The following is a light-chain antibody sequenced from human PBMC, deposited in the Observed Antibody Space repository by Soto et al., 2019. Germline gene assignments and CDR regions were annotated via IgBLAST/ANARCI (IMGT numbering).Light chain of an antibody. Sequence: DIQMTQSPSSLSASVGDTVTITCRASQGISNYLAWYQQKPGQVPNLLIYAASTLQSGVPSRFSGSGSGTDFTLTLSSLRPEDGATYYCQKYKSAARTFGRGTKVEI. CDR3: QKYKSAART. CDR1: QGISNY. J-gene: IGKJ1*01. CDR2: AAS. V-gene: IGKV1-27*01.